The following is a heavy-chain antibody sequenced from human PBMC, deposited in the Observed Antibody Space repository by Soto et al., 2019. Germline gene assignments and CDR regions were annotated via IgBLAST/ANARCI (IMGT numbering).Heavy chain of an antibody. CDR1: GGSISSYY. V-gene: IGHV4-59*01. D-gene: IGHD3-3*01. CDR2: IHYSGGT. Sequence: QVQLQESGPGLVKPSETLSLTCTVSGGSISSYYWTWIRQPPGKGLEWIGYIHYSGGTNYNPSLKSRVTISLDTSQTQFSLKLYSVTAADTAVYYCARSRLTYYDFWSGHSTWFDPWGQGSPVTVSS. CDR3: ARSRLTYYDFWSGHSTWFDP. J-gene: IGHJ5*02.